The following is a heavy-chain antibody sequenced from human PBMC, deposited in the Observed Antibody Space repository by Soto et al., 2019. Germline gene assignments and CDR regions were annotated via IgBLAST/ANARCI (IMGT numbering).Heavy chain of an antibody. Sequence: KPSETLSLTCTVSGGSISSSSYYWGWIRQPPGKGLEWIGSIYYSGSTYYNPSLKSRVTISVDTSKNQLSLKLSSVTAADTAVYYCARHSPSAAGREYYYYGMDVWGQGTTVTVSS. CDR1: GGSISSSSYY. V-gene: IGHV4-39*01. CDR2: IYYSGST. J-gene: IGHJ6*02. D-gene: IGHD6-13*01. CDR3: ARHSPSAAGREYYYYGMDV.